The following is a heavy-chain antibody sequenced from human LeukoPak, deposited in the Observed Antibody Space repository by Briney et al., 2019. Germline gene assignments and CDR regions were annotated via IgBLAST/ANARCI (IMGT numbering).Heavy chain of an antibody. V-gene: IGHV1-8*01. Sequence: ASVKVSCKASGYTFTSYDINWVRQATGQGLEWMGWMNPNSGNTGYAQKFQGRVTMTRNTSISTAYMELSSLRSEDTAVYYCARGDSSGWHDAFDIWGQGTMVTVPS. CDR3: ARGDSSGWHDAFDI. D-gene: IGHD6-19*01. CDR2: MNPNSGNT. CDR1: GYTFTSYD. J-gene: IGHJ3*02.